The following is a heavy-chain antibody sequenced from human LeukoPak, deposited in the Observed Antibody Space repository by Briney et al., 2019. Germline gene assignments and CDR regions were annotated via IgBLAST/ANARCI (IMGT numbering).Heavy chain of an antibody. J-gene: IGHJ4*02. V-gene: IGHV3-23*01. Sequence: PGGSLRLSCAASGFTFSNNAMAWVRQAPGKGLEWVSTINNGGSNTHYADSVEGRFTISRDNSKNTLYLEVTSLRAEDTAIYYCATDVGAIFFDSWGQGNLVTVSS. CDR3: ATDVGAIFFDS. CDR1: GFTFSNNA. CDR2: INNGGSNT. D-gene: IGHD2-21*01.